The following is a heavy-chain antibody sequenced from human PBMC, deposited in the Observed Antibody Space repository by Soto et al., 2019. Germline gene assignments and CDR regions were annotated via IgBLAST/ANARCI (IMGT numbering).Heavy chain of an antibody. J-gene: IGHJ4*02. V-gene: IGHV4-38-2*02. Sequence: PSETLSLTCTVSNYSISSGYYWGWIRQSPGEGLEWIVSMYHSGTTYYNPSLKSRVTISIDTSKNQFSLKLTSMTSADTAVYFCARVAFGPIDYWGQGTPVTVSS. D-gene: IGHD3-16*01. CDR1: NYSISSGYY. CDR3: ARVAFGPIDY. CDR2: MYHSGTT.